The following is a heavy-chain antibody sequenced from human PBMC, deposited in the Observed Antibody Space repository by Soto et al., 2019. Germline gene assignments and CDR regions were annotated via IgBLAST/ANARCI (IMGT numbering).Heavy chain of an antibody. D-gene: IGHD6-13*01. CDR3: VKDESINWYSGHFRH. CDR1: GFTFDDYD. J-gene: IGHJ1*01. V-gene: IGHV3-9*01. Sequence: EVQLVESGGGLVQPGRSLRLSCAASGFTFDDYDMHWVRQVPGKGLEWVSGINWNRGSIGYADSVKGRFAISRDNAKNSLYLQMNSLSAEDTAFYYCVKDESINWYSGHFRHWGQGTLVTVSS. CDR2: INWNRGSI.